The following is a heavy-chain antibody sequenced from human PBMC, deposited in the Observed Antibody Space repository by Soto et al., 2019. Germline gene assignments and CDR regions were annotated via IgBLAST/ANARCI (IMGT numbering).Heavy chain of an antibody. J-gene: IGHJ6*02. CDR2: IYYSGST. D-gene: IGHD4-4*01. CDR1: GGSIRSGDYY. CDR3: ARASTSTLVYYYYGMDV. V-gene: IGHV4-30-4*01. Sequence: QVQLQESGPGLVKPSQTLSLTCTVSGGSIRSGDYYWSWIRQPPGKGLEWIGYIYYSGSTYYNPSLKSGVTISVDTSKNQFSLELSYLTAADTAVYYGARASTSTLVYYYYGMDVWGQGTTVTVCS.